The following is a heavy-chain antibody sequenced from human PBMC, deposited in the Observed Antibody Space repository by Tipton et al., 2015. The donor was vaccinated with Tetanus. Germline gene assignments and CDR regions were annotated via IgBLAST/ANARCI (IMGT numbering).Heavy chain of an antibody. CDR1: GFTFRNYW. V-gene: IGHV3-74*01. CDR2: INGEASDT. CDR3: ARELSYDGSGRDAFDI. D-gene: IGHD3-10*01. J-gene: IGHJ3*02. Sequence: SLRLSCAASGFTFRNYWMHWVRQAPGKGLVWVSRINGEASDTGYADSVKGRLSISRDNTKNMLYLQINSLRAEDTAVYYCARELSYDGSGRDAFDILGQWTMVTVSS.